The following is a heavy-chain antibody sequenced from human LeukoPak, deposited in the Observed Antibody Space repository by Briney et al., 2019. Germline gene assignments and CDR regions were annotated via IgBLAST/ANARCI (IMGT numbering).Heavy chain of an antibody. D-gene: IGHD3-22*01. CDR1: GFTFSSYG. CDR3: ARLLGYYYDSSGYEDAFDI. J-gene: IGHJ3*02. Sequence: PGASLRLSCAASGFTFSSYGMHWVRQAPGKGLEWVAVIWYDGSNKYYADSVKGRFTISRDNSKNTLYLQMNSLRAEDTAVYYCARLLGYYYDSSGYEDAFDIWGQGTMVTVSS. V-gene: IGHV3-33*01. CDR2: IWYDGSNK.